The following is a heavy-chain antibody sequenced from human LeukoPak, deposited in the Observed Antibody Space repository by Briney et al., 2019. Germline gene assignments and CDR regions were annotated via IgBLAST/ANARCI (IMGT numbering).Heavy chain of an antibody. CDR2: ISYDGSDK. V-gene: IGHV3-30*18. Sequence: GRSLRLSCAASGFTFSSYGMHWVRRAPGKGLEWVTFISYDGSDKYYADSVKGRFTISRDNSKNTLYLQMNSLRAEDTAAYYCAKNYYYDSSGAFDYWGQGTLVTVSS. CDR3: AKNYYYDSSGAFDY. J-gene: IGHJ4*02. D-gene: IGHD3-22*01. CDR1: GFTFSSYG.